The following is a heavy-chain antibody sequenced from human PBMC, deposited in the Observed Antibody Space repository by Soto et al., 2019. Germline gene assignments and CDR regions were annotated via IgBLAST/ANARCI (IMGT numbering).Heavy chain of an antibody. CDR2: IYYSGST. CDR3: ARTSHTVAGLLTDY. J-gene: IGHJ4*02. V-gene: IGHV4-39*01. CDR1: GGSISSSSYY. Sequence: QLQLQESGPGLVKPSETLSLTCTVSGGSISSSSYYWGWIRQPPGKGLEWIGSIYYSGSTYYNPSLKSRVTISVDTSKNQFSLKLSSVTAADTAVYYCARTSHTVAGLLTDYWGQGTLVTVSS. D-gene: IGHD6-19*01.